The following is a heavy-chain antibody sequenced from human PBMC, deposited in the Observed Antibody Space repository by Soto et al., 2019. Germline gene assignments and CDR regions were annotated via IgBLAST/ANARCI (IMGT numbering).Heavy chain of an antibody. Sequence: QVQLVQSGAEEKKPGASVKVSCKASGYTFTSYVIHWVRQAPGQRLEWMGWINAGNGNTKYSQKFQGRVTITRDTSASTAYMEWSSLKSEDTAVYYCARDPWKYVSGWFYPWGQGTLVTVSS. CDR2: INAGNGNT. D-gene: IGHD1-7*01. J-gene: IGHJ5*02. V-gene: IGHV1-3*05. CDR1: GYTFTSYV. CDR3: ARDPWKYVSGWFYP.